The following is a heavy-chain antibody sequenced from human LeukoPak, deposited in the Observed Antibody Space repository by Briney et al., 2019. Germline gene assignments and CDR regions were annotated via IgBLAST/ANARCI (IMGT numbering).Heavy chain of an antibody. Sequence: PGGSLRLSCAASGFTVSSNYMSWVRQAPGRGLEWVSVIYSGGSTYYADSVKGRFTISRDNSKNTLYLQMNSLRAEDTAVYYCGTTVTTGVADYWGQGTLVTVSS. J-gene: IGHJ4*02. CDR2: IYSGGST. D-gene: IGHD4-17*01. CDR3: GTTVTTGVADY. CDR1: GFTVSSNY. V-gene: IGHV3-66*01.